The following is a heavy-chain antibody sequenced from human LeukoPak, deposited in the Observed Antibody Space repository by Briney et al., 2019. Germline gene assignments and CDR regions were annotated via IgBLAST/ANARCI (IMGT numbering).Heavy chain of an antibody. CDR3: ARVQYYDFWSGYYDPNWFDP. Sequence: LRLSCAASGFTFDDYAMHWVRQAPGKGLEWIGYIYHSGSTYYNPSLKSRVTISVDRSKNQFSLKLSSVTAADTAVYYCARVQYYDFWSGYYDPNWFDPWGQGTLVTVSS. CDR1: GFTFDDYA. J-gene: IGHJ5*02. D-gene: IGHD3-3*01. CDR2: IYHSGST. V-gene: IGHV4-30-2*01.